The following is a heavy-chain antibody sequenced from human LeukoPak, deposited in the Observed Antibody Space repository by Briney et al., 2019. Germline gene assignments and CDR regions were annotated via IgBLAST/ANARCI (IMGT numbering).Heavy chain of an antibody. V-gene: IGHV3-53*01. D-gene: IGHD6-13*01. CDR3: ARGGNSSPYYFDY. CDR2: IYSGGST. CDR1: GFTFSSYA. J-gene: IGHJ4*02. Sequence: GGSLRLSCAASGFTFSSYAMSWVRQAPGKGLEWVSVIYSGGSTYYADSVKGRFTISRDNSKNTLYLQMNSLRAEDTAVYYCARGGNSSPYYFDYWGQGTLVTVSS.